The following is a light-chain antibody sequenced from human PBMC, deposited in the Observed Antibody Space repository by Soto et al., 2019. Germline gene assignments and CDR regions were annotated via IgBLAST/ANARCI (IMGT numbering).Light chain of an antibody. Sequence: QSVLTQPPSASGSPGQSVTISCTGTSSDIGGYNYVSWSQHHPGKAPKLMIYEVTKRPSGVPDRFSGSKSGNTASLTVSGLLAEDEADYYCYSYAGNNRAFGTGTKLTVL. J-gene: IGLJ1*01. V-gene: IGLV2-8*01. CDR2: EVT. CDR1: SSDIGGYNY. CDR3: YSYAGNNRA.